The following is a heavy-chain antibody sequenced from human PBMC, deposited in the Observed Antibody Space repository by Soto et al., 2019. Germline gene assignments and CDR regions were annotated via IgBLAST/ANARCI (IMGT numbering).Heavy chain of an antibody. D-gene: IGHD1-26*01. V-gene: IGHV4-4*07. J-gene: IGHJ6*02. Sequence: TLSLTCTVSGGSIRSYYWSWIRQPAGKPLEWIGRIYTSGSTNYNPSLKSRVTMSVDTSKNQFSLNLSSVTAADTAVYYCAREGASGFGMDVWGQGTTVTVSS. CDR1: GGSIRSYY. CDR3: AREGASGFGMDV. CDR2: IYTSGST.